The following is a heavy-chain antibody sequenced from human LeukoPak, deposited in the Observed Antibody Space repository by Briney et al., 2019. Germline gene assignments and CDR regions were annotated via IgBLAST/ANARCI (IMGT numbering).Heavy chain of an antibody. V-gene: IGHV3-23*01. CDR3: ARDLTVERYFDWLLIPAFADDY. J-gene: IGHJ4*02. CDR1: GFTFSSYA. D-gene: IGHD3-9*01. Sequence: GGSLRLSCAASGFTFSSYAMSWVRQAPGKGLEWVSAISGSGGSTYYADSVKGRFTISRDKSKNTLYLQMNSLRAEDTAVYYCARDLTVERYFDWLLIPAFADDYWGQGTLVTVSS. CDR2: ISGSGGST.